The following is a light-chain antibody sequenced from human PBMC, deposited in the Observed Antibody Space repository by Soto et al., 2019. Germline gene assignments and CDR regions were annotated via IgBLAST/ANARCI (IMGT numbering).Light chain of an antibody. V-gene: IGLV2-8*01. J-gene: IGLJ2*01. CDR2: EVS. CDR3: SSYAGDNNLV. Sequence: QSVLTQPPSASGSPGQSVTISCTGTSSDVGSYNYVSWYQQHPGKAPKLMIYEVSKRPSGVPDRFSGSKSGNTASLTVSGLQAEDKADYYCSSYAGDNNLVFGGGTKVTVL. CDR1: SSDVGSYNY.